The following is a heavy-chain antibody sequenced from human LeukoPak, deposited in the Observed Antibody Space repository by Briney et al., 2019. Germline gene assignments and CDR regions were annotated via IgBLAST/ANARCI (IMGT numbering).Heavy chain of an antibody. CDR3: ARVELNDYGDCGGSFY. V-gene: IGHV1-18*01. J-gene: IGHJ4*02. CDR1: GYTFTSYG. D-gene: IGHD4-17*01. Sequence: ASVKVSCKASGYTFTSYGISWVRQAPGQGLEWMGWISAYNGNTNYAQKLQGRVTMTTDTSTSTAYMELRSLRSDDTAVYYCARVELNDYGDCGGSFYWGQGTLVTVSS. CDR2: ISAYNGNT.